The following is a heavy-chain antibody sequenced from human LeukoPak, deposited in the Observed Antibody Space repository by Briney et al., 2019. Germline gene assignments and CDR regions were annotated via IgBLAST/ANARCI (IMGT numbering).Heavy chain of an antibody. D-gene: IGHD3-22*01. J-gene: IGHJ4*02. V-gene: IGHV3-7*03. CDR2: IKQDGSEK. CDR3: AREGDDSSGYYFDY. CDR1: GFTFSSYW. Sequence: GGSLRLSCAASGFTFSSYWMSWVRQAPGKGQEWVANIKQDGSEKYYVDSVKGRFTISRDNAKNSLYLQMNSLRAEDTAVYYCAREGDDSSGYYFDYWGEGTLVTVSS.